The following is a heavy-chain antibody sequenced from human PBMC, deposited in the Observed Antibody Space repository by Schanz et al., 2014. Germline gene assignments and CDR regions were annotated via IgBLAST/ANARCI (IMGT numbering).Heavy chain of an antibody. CDR2: IYSGGST. V-gene: IGHV3-66*03. CDR3: VKGGTNTLDS. J-gene: IGHJ4*02. Sequence: HLVESGGGLIQPGGSLRLSCAASGFTVSDNYMTWVRQAPGKGLEWVSVIYSGGSTYYADSVKGRFTISRDNSKNTLYLQMNSLRGDDTAIYYCVKGGTNTLDSWGQGTLVTVSS. CDR1: GFTVSDNY.